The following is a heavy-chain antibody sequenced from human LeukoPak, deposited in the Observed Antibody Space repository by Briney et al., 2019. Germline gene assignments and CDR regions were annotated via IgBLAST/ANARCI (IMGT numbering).Heavy chain of an antibody. CDR3: ARGYPTFGVVSIFDY. CDR1: GFTSSSYA. D-gene: IGHD3-3*01. CDR2: ITSSGGST. V-gene: IGHV3-23*01. J-gene: IGHJ4*02. Sequence: QAGGSLRLSCAGSGFTSSSYAMSWVRQAPGKGLEWVSAITSSGGSTYYADSVKGRFTISRDNSKSTLYLQMNSLRAEDTAVYYCARGYPTFGVVSIFDYWGQGTLVSVSS.